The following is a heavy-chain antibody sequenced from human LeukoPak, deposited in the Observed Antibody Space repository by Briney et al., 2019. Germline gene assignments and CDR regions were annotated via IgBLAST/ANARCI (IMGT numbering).Heavy chain of an antibody. D-gene: IGHD3-3*01. CDR2: TSGSGGST. J-gene: IGHJ4*02. V-gene: IGHV3-23*01. CDR1: GFTFSSYA. CDR3: AKRDFWSGYFG. Sequence: GGSLRLSCAASGFTFSSYAMSWVRQAPGKGLEWVSATSGSGGSTYYADSVKGRFTISRDNSKNTLYLQMNSLRAEDTAVYYCAKRDFWSGYFGWGQGTLVTVSS.